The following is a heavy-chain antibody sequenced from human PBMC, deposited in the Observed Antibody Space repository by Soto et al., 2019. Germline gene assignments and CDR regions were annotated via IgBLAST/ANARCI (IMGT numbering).Heavy chain of an antibody. J-gene: IGHJ3*02. CDR1: GFTFSSYA. CDR3: AKRLAAAGTNDAFDI. Sequence: LRLSCAASGFTFSSYAMSWVRQAPGKGLEWVSAISGSGGSTYYADSVKGRFTISRDNSRNTLYLQMNSLRAEDTAVYYCAKRLAAAGTNDAFDIWGQGTMVTVSS. CDR2: ISGSGGST. V-gene: IGHV3-23*01. D-gene: IGHD6-13*01.